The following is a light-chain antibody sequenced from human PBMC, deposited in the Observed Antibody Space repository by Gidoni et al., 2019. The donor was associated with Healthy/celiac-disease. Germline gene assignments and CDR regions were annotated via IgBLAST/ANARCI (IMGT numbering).Light chain of an antibody. Sequence: QMTQSPSSLSASVGDRVTITCQASQDISNYLNWYQQKPGKAPKLLIYDASNLETGVPSRFSGSGSGTDFTFTISSLQPEDIATYYCQQYDNLPLTFGGGTKVEIK. V-gene: IGKV1-33*01. CDR2: DAS. J-gene: IGKJ4*01. CDR3: QQYDNLPLT. CDR1: QDISNY.